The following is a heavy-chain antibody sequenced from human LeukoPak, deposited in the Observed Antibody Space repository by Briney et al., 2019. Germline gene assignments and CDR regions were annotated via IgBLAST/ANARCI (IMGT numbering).Heavy chain of an antibody. D-gene: IGHD6-13*01. CDR1: GGSFSNLY. Sequence: ETLSLTCAVYGGSFSNLYWSWIRQPPGKGLEWVSTITGSGANTYYADSFKGRFTITRDNSQNTLYLHMKNLRAEDSALYYCANGLAAAGNFLLRDYYYFMDVWGKGITVTVSS. CDR3: ANGLAAAGNFLLRDYYYFMDV. CDR2: ITGSGANT. J-gene: IGHJ6*03. V-gene: IGHV3-23*01.